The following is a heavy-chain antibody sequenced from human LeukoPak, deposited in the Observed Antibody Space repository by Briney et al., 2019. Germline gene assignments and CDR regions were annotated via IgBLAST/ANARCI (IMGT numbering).Heavy chain of an antibody. CDR3: ATYYAGRGGSGY. J-gene: IGHJ4*02. CDR2: SGNT. CDR1: GASISSGAYH. Sequence: PSETLSLTCTVSGASISSGAYHWRWIRQPPGTGLEWIGYSGNTNYSPSLNSRVTISVDTSKNQFSLRLSSVTAADTAVYFCATYYAGRGGSGYWGQGTLVTVSS. D-gene: IGHD3-10*01. V-gene: IGHV4-30-4*01.